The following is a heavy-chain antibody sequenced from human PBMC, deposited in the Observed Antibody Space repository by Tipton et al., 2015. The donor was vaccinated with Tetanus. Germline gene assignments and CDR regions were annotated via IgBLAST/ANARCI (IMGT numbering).Heavy chain of an antibody. V-gene: IGHV3-23*01. D-gene: IGHD3-16*01. CDR1: GFTFSNHA. CDR2: ISISGDST. CDR3: AKEIRPNDS. Sequence: SLRLSCAASGFTFSNHAMTWVRQAPGKGLEWVSAISISGDSTYYADSVKGRFTISRDNSKDTLYLQMHSLRVEDTAVYYCAKEIRPNDSWGQGTLVTDSS. J-gene: IGHJ4*02.